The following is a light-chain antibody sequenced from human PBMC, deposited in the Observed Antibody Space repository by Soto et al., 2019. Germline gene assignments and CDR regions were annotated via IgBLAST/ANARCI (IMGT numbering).Light chain of an antibody. CDR3: MQGTHWPRT. J-gene: IGKJ1*01. CDR1: QSLVYTNGNTY. Sequence: DVVVTQSPLSLPVTLGQPAFISCRSSQSLVYTNGNTYLAWFQQRPGLSTRRLIYKVSIRDSGGPDRFSGSGSGTEFTLTISRVEAEDVGVYYCMQGTHWPRTFGQGTKVEIK. V-gene: IGKV2-30*01. CDR2: KVS.